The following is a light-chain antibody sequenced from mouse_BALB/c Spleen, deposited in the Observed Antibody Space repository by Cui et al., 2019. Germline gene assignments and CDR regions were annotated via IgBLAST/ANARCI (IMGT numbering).Light chain of an antibody. CDR2: DTS. V-gene: IGKV4-55*01. Sequence: QIVLTQSPAIMSASPGTKVTMTCNASQNVSYMYWYQQQPAASPRHLIYDTSNLAYGVPARFSSSGSGASYSLTISRMEAEDAATYYCQQWSSYPRTFGGGTKLEIK. CDR1: QNVSY. CDR3: QQWSSYPRT. J-gene: IGKJ1*01.